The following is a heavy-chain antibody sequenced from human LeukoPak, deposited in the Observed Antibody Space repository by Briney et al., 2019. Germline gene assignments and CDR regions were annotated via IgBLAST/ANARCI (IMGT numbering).Heavy chain of an antibody. D-gene: IGHD3-10*01. CDR1: GCSFSGSA. CDR2: IRSRANSYAT. J-gene: IGHJ6*04. CDR3: TRRITMVRGAPPYDYYGMDV. Sequence: GGSLKLSCAASGCSFSGSAVHWVSQASGKGLEWVGRIRSRANSYATAYAASVKGRFTISRDDSKNTAYLQMNSLKTEDTAVYYCTRRITMVRGAPPYDYYGMDVWGKGTTVTVSS. V-gene: IGHV3-73*01.